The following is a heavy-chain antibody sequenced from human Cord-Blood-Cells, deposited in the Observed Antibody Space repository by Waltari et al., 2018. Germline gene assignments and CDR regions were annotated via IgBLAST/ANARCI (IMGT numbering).Heavy chain of an antibody. D-gene: IGHD3-10*01. Sequence: QVQLQESGPGLVKPSQTLSLTCPVSGGSIRSGGYYWSWIRQHPGKGLEWIGYIYYSGSTYYNPSLKSRVTISVDTSKNQFSLKLSSVTAADTAVYYCARDQYYGSGSYNWFDPWGQGTLVTVSS. CDR3: ARDQYYGSGSYNWFDP. CDR1: GGSIRSGGYY. CDR2: IYYSGST. V-gene: IGHV4-31*03. J-gene: IGHJ5*02.